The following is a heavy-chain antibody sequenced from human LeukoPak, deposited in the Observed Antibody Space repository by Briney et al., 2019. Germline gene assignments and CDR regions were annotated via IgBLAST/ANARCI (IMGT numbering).Heavy chain of an antibody. CDR3: VKDRGDYYDSSGYPSWYFDY. D-gene: IGHD3-22*01. V-gene: IGHV3-23*01. CDR2: ISGSGGST. CDR1: GFTFSSYA. Sequence: PGGSLRLSCAASGFTFSSYAMSWVRQAPGKGLEWVSAISGSGGSTYYADSVKGRFAISRDNSKNTLYLQMNSLRAEDTAVYYCVKDRGDYYDSSGYPSWYFDYWGQGTLVTVSS. J-gene: IGHJ4*02.